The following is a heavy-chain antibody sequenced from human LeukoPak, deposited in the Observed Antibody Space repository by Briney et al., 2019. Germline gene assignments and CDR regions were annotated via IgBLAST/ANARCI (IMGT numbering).Heavy chain of an antibody. CDR2: ISTSGNYT. Sequence: GGSLRLSCAASGFTFSSYSMNWVRQAPGKGLEWVSSISTSGNYTYYADSLKGRFTISRDNAKNSLYLQMNSLRAEDTAVYYCARDSAGTHYYYYFHMDVWGKGTPVTVSS. CDR1: GFTFSSYS. D-gene: IGHD6-19*01. CDR3: ARDSAGTHYYYYFHMDV. J-gene: IGHJ6*03. V-gene: IGHV3-21*01.